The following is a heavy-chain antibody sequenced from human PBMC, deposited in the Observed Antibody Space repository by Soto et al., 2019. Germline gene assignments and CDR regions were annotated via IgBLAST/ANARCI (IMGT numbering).Heavy chain of an antibody. J-gene: IGHJ6*02. V-gene: IGHV1-2*04. D-gene: IGHD4-4*01. Sequence: ASVKVSCKASGYTFTGYYMHWVRQAPGQGLEWMGWINPNSGGTNYAQKFQGWVTMTRDTSISTAYMELSRLRSDDTAVYYCARGREMTTIKDYYYYGMDVWGQGTTVTVSS. CDR3: ARGREMTTIKDYYYYGMDV. CDR2: INPNSGGT. CDR1: GYTFTGYY.